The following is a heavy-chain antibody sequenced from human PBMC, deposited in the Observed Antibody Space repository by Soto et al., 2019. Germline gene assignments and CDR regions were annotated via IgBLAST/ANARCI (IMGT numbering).Heavy chain of an antibody. CDR1: GFTFSSYA. J-gene: IGHJ4*02. D-gene: IGHD6-19*01. CDR2: ISGSGGST. Sequence: PGGSLRLSCAASGFTFSSYAMSWVRQAPGKGLEWVSAISGSGGSTYYADSVKGRFTISRDNSKNTLYLQMNSLRAEDTAVYSCAEAPLDLQYSSRWYMAREFDYWGQGTLFTVSS. V-gene: IGHV3-23*01. CDR3: AEAPLDLQYSSRWYMAREFDY.